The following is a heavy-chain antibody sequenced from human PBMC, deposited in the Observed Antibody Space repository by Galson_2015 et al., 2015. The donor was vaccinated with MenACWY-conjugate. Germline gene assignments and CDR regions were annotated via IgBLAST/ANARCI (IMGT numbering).Heavy chain of an antibody. D-gene: IGHD3-9*01. CDR3: ARGASPLTRYLKRDWFDP. CDR1: GLIFTNNG. CDR2: ISASHGNT. J-gene: IGHJ5*02. V-gene: IGHV1-18*04. Sequence: SVKVSCKASGLIFTNNGFSWVRQAPGQGLEWMGWISASHGNTKYSQKFQDRVIISRDIAASTVYMEVTSLGSEDTGVYYCARGASPLTRYLKRDWFDPWGQRPLVIVSS.